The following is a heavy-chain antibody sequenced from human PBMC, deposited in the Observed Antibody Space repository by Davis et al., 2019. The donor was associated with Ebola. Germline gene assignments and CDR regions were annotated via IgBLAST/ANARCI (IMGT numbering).Heavy chain of an antibody. J-gene: IGHJ5*02. V-gene: IGHV3-33*01. Sequence: GESLKISCAASGFTFSSYGMHWVRQAPGKGLEWVAVIWYDGSNKYYADSVKGRFTISRDNSKNTLYLQMNSLRAEDTAVYYCARDLEEQQLWFDPWGQGTLVTVFS. D-gene: IGHD6-13*01. CDR3: ARDLEEQQLWFDP. CDR2: IWYDGSNK. CDR1: GFTFSSYG.